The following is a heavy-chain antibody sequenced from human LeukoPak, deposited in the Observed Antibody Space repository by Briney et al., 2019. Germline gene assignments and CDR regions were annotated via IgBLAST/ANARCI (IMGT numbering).Heavy chain of an antibody. CDR3: ARVSNYGDYPDY. CDR2: IIPILGIA. D-gene: IGHD4-17*01. V-gene: IGHV1-69*04. CDR1: GYTLTELS. Sequence: GASVKVSCKVSGYTLTELSIHWVRQAPGQGLEWMGRIIPILGIANYAQKFQGRVTITADKSTSTAYMELSSLRSEDTAVYYCARVSNYGDYPDYWGQGTLVTVSS. J-gene: IGHJ4*02.